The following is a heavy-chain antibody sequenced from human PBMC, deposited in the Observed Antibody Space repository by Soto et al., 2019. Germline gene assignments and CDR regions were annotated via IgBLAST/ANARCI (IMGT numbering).Heavy chain of an antibody. CDR2: RNPNSGNT. D-gene: IGHD1-1*01. Sequence: QVPLVQSGAEVKKPGASVKVFCKASGYTVTSYDINWVRQATGQGLEWMGWRNPNSGNTGYEQKFQGRGTMTSNTSTTTAYRELSSLRSEDTAVYYCAREMTGTASMDVWGQGTTVTVSS. CDR1: GYTVTSYD. J-gene: IGHJ6*02. V-gene: IGHV1-8*01. CDR3: AREMTGTASMDV.